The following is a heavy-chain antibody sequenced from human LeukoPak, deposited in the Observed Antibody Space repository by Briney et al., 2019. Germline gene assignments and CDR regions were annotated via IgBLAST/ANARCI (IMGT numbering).Heavy chain of an antibody. CDR2: INHSGST. J-gene: IGHJ4*02. CDR1: GGSFSSYY. V-gene: IGHV4-34*01. CDR3: ARAYYDSSGYIDY. D-gene: IGHD3-22*01. Sequence: PSETLSLTCAVYGGSFSSYYWSWIRQPPGKRLEWIGEINHSGSTNYNPSLKSRVTISVDTSKNQFSLKLSSVTAADTAVYYCARAYYDSSGYIDYWGQGTLVTVSS.